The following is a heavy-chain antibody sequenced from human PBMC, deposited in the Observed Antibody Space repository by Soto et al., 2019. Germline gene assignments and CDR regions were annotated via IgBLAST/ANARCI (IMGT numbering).Heavy chain of an antibody. D-gene: IGHD3-16*01. V-gene: IGHV6-1*01. Sequence: SQTLSLTCAISGDSVSTNSATWDWIRQSPSRGLKWLGRTYYRSNWYNDYAVSVKGRITINPDTSNNQFSLQMNSLTSEDTAVYYCAKVAWGEDGIDYWGQGTLVTVSS. CDR1: GDSVSTNSAT. CDR2: TYYRSNWYN. J-gene: IGHJ4*02. CDR3: AKVAWGEDGIDY.